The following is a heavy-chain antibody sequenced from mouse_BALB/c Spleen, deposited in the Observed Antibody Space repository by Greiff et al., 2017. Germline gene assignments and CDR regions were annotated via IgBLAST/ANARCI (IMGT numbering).Heavy chain of an antibody. CDR1: GFTFSSYA. Sequence: DVHLVESGGGLVKPGGSLKLSCAASGFTFSSYAMSWVRQTPEKRLEWVASISSGGSTYYPDSVKGRFTISRDNARNILYLQMSSLRSEDTAMYYCARGEGATGYFDVWGAGTTVTVSS. CDR2: ISSGGST. D-gene: IGHD6-1*01. V-gene: IGHV5-6-5*01. J-gene: IGHJ1*01. CDR3: ARGEGATGYFDV.